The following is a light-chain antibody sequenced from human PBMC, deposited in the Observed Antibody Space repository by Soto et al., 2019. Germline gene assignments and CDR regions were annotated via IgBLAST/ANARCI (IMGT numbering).Light chain of an antibody. Sequence: ENVLTQSPGTLSFSPGERATLSCRASQSVSSRYLAWYQQKPGQAPRPLIYGASNRATGIPDRFSGSGSGTDFTLTIGRLEPEDFAVYYCQQYGNSLTWTFGQGTKVDI. V-gene: IGKV3-20*01. J-gene: IGKJ1*01. CDR3: QQYGNSLTWT. CDR1: QSVSSRY. CDR2: GAS.